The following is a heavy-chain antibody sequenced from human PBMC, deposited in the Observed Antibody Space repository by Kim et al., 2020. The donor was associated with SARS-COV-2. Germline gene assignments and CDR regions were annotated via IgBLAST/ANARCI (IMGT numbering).Heavy chain of an antibody. V-gene: IGHV3-30*01. CDR3: ARGLAAAWFDAVDI. D-gene: IGHD6-13*01. Sequence: ANSGKGRFTISRDNSNNTLYLQMNSLGAEDTALYYCARGLAAAWFDAVDIWGQGTMVTVSS. J-gene: IGHJ3*02.